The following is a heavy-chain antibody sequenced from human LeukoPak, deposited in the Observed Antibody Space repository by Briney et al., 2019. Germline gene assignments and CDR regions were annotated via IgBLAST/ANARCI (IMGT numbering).Heavy chain of an antibody. J-gene: IGHJ4*02. D-gene: IGHD5-18*01. CDR3: ATHPSPYSYGFQPLFGFDY. V-gene: IGHV1-69*06. Sequence: SVKASCKASGGTFSSYAISWVRQAPGQGLEWMGGIIPIFGTANYAQKFQGRVTITADKSTSTAYMELSSLRSEDTAVYYCATHPSPYSYGFQPLFGFDYWGQGTLVTVSS. CDR2: IIPIFGTA. CDR1: GGTFSSYA.